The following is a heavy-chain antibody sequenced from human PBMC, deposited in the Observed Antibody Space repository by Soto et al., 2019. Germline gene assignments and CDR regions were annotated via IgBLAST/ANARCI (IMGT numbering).Heavy chain of an antibody. CDR3: ARDQGLRPNYWYFDL. Sequence: ASVKVSCKASGGTFSSYTISWVRQAPGQGLEWMGRIIPILGIANYAQKFQGRVTITADKSTSTAYMELSSLRSEDTAVYYCARDQGLRPNYWYFDLWGRGTLVTVSS. CDR2: IIPILGIA. CDR1: GGTFSSYT. D-gene: IGHD5-12*01. V-gene: IGHV1-69*04. J-gene: IGHJ2*01.